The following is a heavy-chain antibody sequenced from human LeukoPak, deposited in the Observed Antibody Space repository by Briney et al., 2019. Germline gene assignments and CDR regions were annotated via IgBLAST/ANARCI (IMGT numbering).Heavy chain of an antibody. Sequence: ASVKVSCKVSGYTLTELSMHWVRQAPGKGLEWMGGFDPEDGETIYAQKFQGRVTMTEDTSTDTAYMELSSLRSEDTAVYYCATLRRGAAPAAFDIWGQGTMVTVSS. CDR1: GYTLTELS. CDR3: ATLRRGAAPAAFDI. D-gene: IGHD3-10*01. CDR2: FDPEDGET. J-gene: IGHJ3*02. V-gene: IGHV1-24*01.